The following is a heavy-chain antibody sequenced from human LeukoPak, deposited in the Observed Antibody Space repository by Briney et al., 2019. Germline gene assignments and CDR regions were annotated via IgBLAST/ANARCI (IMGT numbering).Heavy chain of an antibody. Sequence: TGGSLRLSCAASGFTFSSYSMNWVRQAPGKGLEWVSYISSSSNTIYYADSVKGRFTISRDNAKNSLYLQMNSLRAEDTAVYYCARVGIQLCVDYWGRGTLVTVSS. J-gene: IGHJ4*02. D-gene: IGHD5-18*01. CDR2: ISSSSNTI. CDR3: ARVGIQLCVDY. V-gene: IGHV3-48*01. CDR1: GFTFSSYS.